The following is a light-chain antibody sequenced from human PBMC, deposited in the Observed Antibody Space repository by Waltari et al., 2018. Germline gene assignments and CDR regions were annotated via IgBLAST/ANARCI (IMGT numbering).Light chain of an antibody. CDR1: SSNIGTNT. Sequence: QSVLTQPPSASGTPGQRVTISCSGSSSNIGTNTVNWYQQFPGTAPKLLIYSNNQWPSGVPDRFSGSKSGTSASLAISGPQSEDEADYYCAAWDDSLNGWVFGGGTKLTVL. CDR3: AAWDDSLNGWV. V-gene: IGLV1-44*01. CDR2: SNN. J-gene: IGLJ3*02.